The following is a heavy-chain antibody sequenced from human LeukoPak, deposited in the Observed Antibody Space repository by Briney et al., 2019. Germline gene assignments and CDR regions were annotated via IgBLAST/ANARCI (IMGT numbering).Heavy chain of an antibody. V-gene: IGHV3-7*01. CDR2: IKQDGSEK. Sequence: GGSLRLSCAASGFTFSSYWMSWVRQAPGKGLEWVANIKQDGSEKYYVDSVKGRFTISRVNAKNSLYLQMNSLRAEDTAVYYCARVSVQLGDAFDIWGQGTMVTVSS. J-gene: IGHJ3*02. CDR3: ARVSVQLGDAFDI. D-gene: IGHD1-1*01. CDR1: GFTFSSYW.